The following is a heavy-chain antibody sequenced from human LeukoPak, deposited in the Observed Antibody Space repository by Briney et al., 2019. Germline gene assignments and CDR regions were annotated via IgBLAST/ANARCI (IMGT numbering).Heavy chain of an antibody. V-gene: IGHV3-23*01. CDR1: GFTFSSYA. CDR2: ISGSGGST. D-gene: IGHD4-17*01. CDR3: ARDGSVTSLDY. J-gene: IGHJ4*02. Sequence: GGSLRLSCAASGFTFSSYAMSWVRQAPGKGLEWVSAISGSGGSTYYADSVKGRFTISRDNSKNTLYLQINSLRAEDTAVYYCARDGSVTSLDYWGQGTLVTVSS.